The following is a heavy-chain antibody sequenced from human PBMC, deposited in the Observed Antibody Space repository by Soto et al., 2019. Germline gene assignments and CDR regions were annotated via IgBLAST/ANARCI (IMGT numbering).Heavy chain of an antibody. J-gene: IGHJ6*02. CDR2: IIPILGIA. D-gene: IGHD3-10*01. CDR3: ARSQYFGSGSYYTRNYYYGMDV. CDR1: GGTFSSYT. Sequence: SVKVSCKASGGTFSSYTISWVRQAPGQGLEWMGRIIPILGIANYAQKFQGRVTITADKSTSTAYMELSSLRSEDTAVYYCARSQYFGSGSYYTRNYYYGMDVWGQGTTVTVSS. V-gene: IGHV1-69*02.